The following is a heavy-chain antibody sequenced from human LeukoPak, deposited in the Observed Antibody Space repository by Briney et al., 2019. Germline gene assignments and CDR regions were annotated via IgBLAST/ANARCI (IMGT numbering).Heavy chain of an antibody. CDR1: GGSISSYY. J-gene: IGHJ6*02. Sequence: SETLSLTCTVSGGSISSYYWSWIRQPPGKGLEWIGYIFYSGSTNCNPSLKSRVTISVDTSKNQFSLNLSSVTAADTAIYYCARDNWNYGSSMDVWGQETTVTVSS. V-gene: IGHV4-59*01. CDR3: ARDNWNYGSSMDV. D-gene: IGHD1-7*01. CDR2: IFYSGST.